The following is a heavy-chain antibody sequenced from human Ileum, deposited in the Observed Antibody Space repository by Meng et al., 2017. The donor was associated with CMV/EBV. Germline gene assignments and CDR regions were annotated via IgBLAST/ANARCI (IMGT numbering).Heavy chain of an antibody. CDR1: GFTFSSYS. Sequence: GESLKISCAASGFTFSSYSINWVRQAPGKGLEWVSSISSSGSFIYYADSVKGRFTISRDNAKNSLYLQMNSLRAEDTAVYYCAGFLEWLTTALGQGTLVTVSS. CDR3: AGFLEWLTTA. J-gene: IGHJ5*02. D-gene: IGHD3-3*01. CDR2: ISSSGSFI. V-gene: IGHV3-21*01.